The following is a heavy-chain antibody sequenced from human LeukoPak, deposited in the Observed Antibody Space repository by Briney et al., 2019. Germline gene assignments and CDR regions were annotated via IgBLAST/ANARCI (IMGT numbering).Heavy chain of an antibody. CDR1: GFTFDDYA. CDR2: ISWNSGSI. J-gene: IGHJ4*02. CDR3: RPEGGGQLVEDY. Sequence: PGRSLRLSCAASGFTFDDYAMHWVRQAPGKGLEWVSGISWNSGSIGYADSVKGRFTISRDNAKNSLYLQMNSLRAEDTALYYCRPEGGGQLVEDYWGQGTLVTVSS. D-gene: IGHD6-13*01. V-gene: IGHV3-9*01.